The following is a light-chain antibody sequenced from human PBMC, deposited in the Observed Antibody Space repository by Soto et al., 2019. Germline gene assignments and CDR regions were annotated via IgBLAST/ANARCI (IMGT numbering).Light chain of an antibody. CDR1: SSNIGSNY. CDR2: SNN. Sequence: QSVLTQPPSASGTPGQRVTISCSGSSSNIGSNYVYWYQQLPGTAPKLLIYSNNQRPSGVPDRFSGSKSGTSASLAISGLRYEDEADYYCAAWDDSLSGSYVFGTGTKLTVL. J-gene: IGLJ1*01. V-gene: IGLV1-47*02. CDR3: AAWDDSLSGSYV.